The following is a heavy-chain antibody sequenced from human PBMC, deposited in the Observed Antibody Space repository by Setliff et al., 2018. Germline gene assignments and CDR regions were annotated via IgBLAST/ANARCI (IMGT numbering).Heavy chain of an antibody. D-gene: IGHD6-13*01. V-gene: IGHV4-59*11. CDR3: VRESRSTWYRRDF. J-gene: IGHJ4*02. CDR2: VYYNGNT. Sequence: SETLSLTCTLSGGSLTQRYWSWVRQPPGKGLEWIGYVYYNGNTNYSPSLKSRVTISADTSKNQVSLKLTSVTAADTAVYYCVRESRSTWYRRDFWGQGTLVTVSS. CDR1: GGSLTQRY.